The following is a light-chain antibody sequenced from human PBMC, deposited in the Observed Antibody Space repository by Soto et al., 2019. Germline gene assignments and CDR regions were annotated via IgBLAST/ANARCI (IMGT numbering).Light chain of an antibody. CDR3: TQSTQLPPT. J-gene: IGKJ5*01. Sequence: DIVLTQSPLSLPFTPGEPASISCRSSQSLLHSNGNHYLEWYLQKPGQSPQLLIYEVSTRDAGVPDRFSGSGSGTDFTLKISRVENDDVGIYYCTQSTQLPPTCGQGTPLE. V-gene: IGKV2D-29*02. CDR1: QSLLHSNGNHY. CDR2: EVS.